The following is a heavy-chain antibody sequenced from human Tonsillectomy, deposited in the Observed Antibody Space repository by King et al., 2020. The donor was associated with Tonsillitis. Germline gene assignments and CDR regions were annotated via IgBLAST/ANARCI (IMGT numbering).Heavy chain of an antibody. Sequence: VQLVESGGGVVQPGRSLRLSCAASGFTFSSYDMHWVRQAPGKGLEWVAVISYDGSNKYYADSVQGRFTISRDNSKNTLYLQMHSLRAEDTAVYYCARDRADYIFVYWGQGALVTVSS. CDR1: GFTFSSYD. CDR2: ISYDGSNK. D-gene: IGHD4/OR15-4a*01. J-gene: IGHJ4*02. CDR3: ARDRADYIFVY. V-gene: IGHV3-33*05.